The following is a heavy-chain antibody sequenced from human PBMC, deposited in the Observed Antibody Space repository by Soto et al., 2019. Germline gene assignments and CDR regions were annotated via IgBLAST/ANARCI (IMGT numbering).Heavy chain of an antibody. CDR3: ARPGYYDSSGYKRGNAFDI. CDR2: IIPIFGTA. J-gene: IGHJ3*02. D-gene: IGHD3-22*01. CDR1: GGTFSSYA. Sequence: GASVKVSCKASGGTFSSYAISWVRQAPGQGLEWMGGIIPIFGTANYAQKFQGRVTITADESTSTAYMELSSLRSEDTAVYYCARPGYYDSSGYKRGNAFDIWGQGTMVTVSS. V-gene: IGHV1-69*13.